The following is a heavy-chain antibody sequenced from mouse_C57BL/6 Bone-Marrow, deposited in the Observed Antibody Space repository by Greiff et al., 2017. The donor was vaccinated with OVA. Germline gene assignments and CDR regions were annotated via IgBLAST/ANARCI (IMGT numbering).Heavy chain of an antibody. V-gene: IGHV3-6*01. D-gene: IGHD1-1*01. Sequence: EVQLQESGPGLVKPSQSLSLTCSVTGYSITSGYYWNWIRQFPGNKLEWMGYISYDGSNNYNPSLKNRISITRDTSKNQFFLKLNSVTTEDTATYYCARYYYGSSCAMDYWGQGTSVTVSS. CDR2: ISYDGSN. CDR3: ARYYYGSSCAMDY. J-gene: IGHJ4*01. CDR1: GYSITSGYY.